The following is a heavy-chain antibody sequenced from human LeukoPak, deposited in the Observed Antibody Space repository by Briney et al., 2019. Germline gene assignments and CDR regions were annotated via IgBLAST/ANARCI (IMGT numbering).Heavy chain of an antibody. CDR3: ARDQQLAGDAFGI. CDR2: IYSGGST. J-gene: IGHJ3*02. CDR1: GFTVSSNY. Sequence: PGGSLRLSCAASGFTVSSNYMSWVRQAPGKGLEWVSVIYSGGSTYYADSVKGRFTISRDNSKNTLYLQMNSLRAEDTAVYYCARDQQLAGDAFGIWGQGTMVTVSS. V-gene: IGHV3-66*01. D-gene: IGHD6-13*01.